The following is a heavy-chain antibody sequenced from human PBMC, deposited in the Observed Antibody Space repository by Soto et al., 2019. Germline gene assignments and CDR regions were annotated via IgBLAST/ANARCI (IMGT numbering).Heavy chain of an antibody. V-gene: IGHV3-30-3*01. CDR2: ISYDGSNK. CDR3: ARDGPEYSSGWYVGYFDY. Sequence: QVQLVESGGGGVQPGRSLRLSWAASGFTFSSYAMHGVRQAPGNGLEWVAVISYDGSNKYYAHSVKGRLTISRDNSKNTLYLQMNSLRAEDTAVYYCARDGPEYSSGWYVGYFDYWGQGTLVTVSS. CDR1: GFTFSSYA. J-gene: IGHJ4*02. D-gene: IGHD6-19*01.